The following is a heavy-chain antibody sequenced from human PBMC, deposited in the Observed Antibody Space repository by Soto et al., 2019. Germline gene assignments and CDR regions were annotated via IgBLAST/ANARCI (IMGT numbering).Heavy chain of an antibody. V-gene: IGHV4-30-4*01. CDR1: GGSISSGDYY. CDR3: ARVGLLYFYGMDV. CDR2: IYYSGST. Sequence: QVQLQESGPGLVKPSQTLSLTCTVSGGSISSGDYYWSWIRQPPGKGLAWIGYIYYSGSTYYNPSLQSRITISVDTCKKQFSLKLRSVTAADTAVYYCARVGLLYFYGMDVWGQGTTVTVSS. D-gene: IGHD1-26*01. J-gene: IGHJ6*02.